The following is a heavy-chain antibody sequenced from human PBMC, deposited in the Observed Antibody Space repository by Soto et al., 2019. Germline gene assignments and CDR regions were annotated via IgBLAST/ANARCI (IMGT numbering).Heavy chain of an antibody. J-gene: IGHJ4*02. CDR2: ISYDGSNK. Sequence: GGFLRLSCAASGFTFSSYGMHWVRQAPGKGLEWVGVISYDGSNKYYADSVKGRFTISRDKSKNTLYLQRNSLRAEDTAVYYCATDYYGDHVTVDYWGQGTLVTVSS. V-gene: IGHV3-30*03. CDR1: GFTFSSYG. D-gene: IGHD4-17*01. CDR3: ATDYYGDHVTVDY.